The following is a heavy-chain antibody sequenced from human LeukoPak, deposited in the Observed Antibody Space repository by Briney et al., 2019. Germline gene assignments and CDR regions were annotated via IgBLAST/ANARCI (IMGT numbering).Heavy chain of an antibody. Sequence: GGSLRLSCAASGFTVSSNYMSWVRQAPGKGLEWVSVIYSGGSTYYADSVKGRFTISRDNSKNTLYLQMNSLRAEDTAVYYCARDKLLWFGESPLHYWGQGTLVTVSS. CDR2: IYSGGST. D-gene: IGHD3-10*01. CDR1: GFTVSSNY. V-gene: IGHV3-66*01. CDR3: ARDKLLWFGESPLHY. J-gene: IGHJ4*02.